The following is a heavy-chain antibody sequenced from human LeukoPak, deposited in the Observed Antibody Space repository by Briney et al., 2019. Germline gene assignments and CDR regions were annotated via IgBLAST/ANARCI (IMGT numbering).Heavy chain of an antibody. CDR3: ARVQVVDAFNV. Sequence: GGSLRLSCAASGFTVSSTCMSWVRQAPGKGLEWVSVIYSGSSTYYADSVKGRFTISRDNSKNTLYLQMNSLRAEDTAVYYCARVQVVDAFNVWGQGTMVTVSS. V-gene: IGHV3-66*01. CDR2: IYSGSST. CDR1: GFTVSSTC. J-gene: IGHJ3*01. D-gene: IGHD2-15*01.